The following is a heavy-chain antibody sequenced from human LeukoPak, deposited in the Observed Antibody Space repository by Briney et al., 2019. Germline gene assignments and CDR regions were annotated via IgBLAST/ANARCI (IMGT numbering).Heavy chain of an antibody. CDR1: GGSFSGYY. D-gene: IGHD3-22*01. CDR3: ARGAGHYYDSSGYYDGMSNWFDP. CDR2: INHSGST. Sequence: PSETLSLTCAVYGGSFSGYYWSWIRQPPGKGLEWIGEINHSGSTNYNPSLKSRVTISVDTPKNQFSLKLSSVTAADTAVYYCARGAGHYYDSSGYYDGMSNWFDPWGQGTLVTVSS. J-gene: IGHJ5*02. V-gene: IGHV4-34*01.